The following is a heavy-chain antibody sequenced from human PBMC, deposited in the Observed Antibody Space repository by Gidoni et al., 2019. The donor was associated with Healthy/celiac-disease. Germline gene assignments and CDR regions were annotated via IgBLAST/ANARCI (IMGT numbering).Heavy chain of an antibody. J-gene: IGHJ6*02. V-gene: IGHV3-33*01. Sequence: QVQLVESGGGVVKPGRSMRLACAASGCACRSYGMHWVRQAPGKGLECVAVRWYDGSNKYYADSVKGRFTISRDNSKNTLYLQMNSLRAEDTAVYYCAREGLYYDFWSGYSVWGQGTTVTVSS. CDR1: GCACRSYG. D-gene: IGHD3-3*01. CDR3: AREGLYYDFWSGYSV. CDR2: RWYDGSNK.